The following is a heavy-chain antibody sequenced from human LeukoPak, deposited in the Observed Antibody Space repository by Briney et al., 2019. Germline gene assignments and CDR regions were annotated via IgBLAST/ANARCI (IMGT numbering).Heavy chain of an antibody. CDR1: GYTFTGFY. CDR3: ARSLDTAMAH. V-gene: IGHV1-2*02. Sequence: ASVKVSCKASGYTFTGFYMHWVRQGPGQGLEWMGWINPRSGDTNYTQKFQGRVTMTRDTSISTAYMELSRLTSDDTAVYYCARSLDTAMAHSGQGTLVTVSS. J-gene: IGHJ4*02. CDR2: INPRSGDT. D-gene: IGHD5-18*01.